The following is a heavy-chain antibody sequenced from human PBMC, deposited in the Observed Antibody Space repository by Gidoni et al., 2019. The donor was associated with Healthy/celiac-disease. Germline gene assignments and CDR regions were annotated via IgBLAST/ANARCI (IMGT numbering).Heavy chain of an antibody. V-gene: IGHV2-5*02. CDR3: AHGGVRGKGPITMVRGVIKGPNYYYYYGMDV. Sequence: QITLKESGPTRVKPTQTLTLTCTFSGFSLSTSGVGVGWIRQPPGKALEWLALIYWDDDKRYSPSLKSRLTITKDTSKNQVVLTMTNMDPVDTATYYCAHGGVRGKGPITMVRGVIKGPNYYYYYGMDVWGQGTTVTVSS. CDR2: IYWDDDK. J-gene: IGHJ6*02. D-gene: IGHD3-10*01. CDR1: GFSLSTSGVG.